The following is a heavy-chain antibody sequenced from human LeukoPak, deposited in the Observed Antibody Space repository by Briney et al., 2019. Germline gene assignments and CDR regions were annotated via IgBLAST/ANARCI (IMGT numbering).Heavy chain of an antibody. CDR1: GYTFTSYG. V-gene: IGHV1-18*01. CDR3: ARARGDGYNFGEFYFDY. J-gene: IGHJ4*02. D-gene: IGHD5-24*01. Sequence: ASVKVSCKASGYTFTSYGISWVRQAPGQGLEWMGWISAYNDNTNYAQKLQGRVTMTTDTSTSTAYMELRSLRSDNTAVYYCARARGDGYNFGEFYFDYWGQGTLVTVSS. CDR2: ISAYNDNT.